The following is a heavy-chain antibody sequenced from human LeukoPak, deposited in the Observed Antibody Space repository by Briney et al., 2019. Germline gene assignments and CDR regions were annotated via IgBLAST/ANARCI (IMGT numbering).Heavy chain of an antibody. CDR3: AELGITMIGGV. V-gene: IGHV3-48*03. D-gene: IGHD3-10*02. Sequence: GGSLRLSCAASGFTFSSYEMNWLRPARGRGVEGVSYISSSGSTIYYADSVKGRFTISRDNAKNSLYLQMNSLRAEDTAVYYCAELGITMIGGVWGKGTTVTISS. J-gene: IGHJ6*04. CDR2: ISSSGSTI. CDR1: GFTFSSYE.